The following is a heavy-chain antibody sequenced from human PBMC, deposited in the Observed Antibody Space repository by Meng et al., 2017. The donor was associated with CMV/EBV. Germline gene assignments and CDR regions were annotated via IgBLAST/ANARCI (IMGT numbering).Heavy chain of an antibody. J-gene: IGHJ4*02. D-gene: IGHD2-2*01. CDR1: GYTFTGYY. CDR2: INPNSGGT. V-gene: IGHV1-2*02. CDR3: ARDECSSTSCYYY. Sequence: VKVSCKASGYTFTGYYMHWVRQAPGQGLEWMGWINPNSGGTNYAQKFQGRVTMTRDTSISTAYMELSRLRSDDTAVYYCARDECSSTSCYYYWGQGTLVTVSS.